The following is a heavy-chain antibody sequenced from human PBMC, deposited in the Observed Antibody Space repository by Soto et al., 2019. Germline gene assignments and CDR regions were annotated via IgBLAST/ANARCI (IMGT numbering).Heavy chain of an antibody. Sequence: QVQLQESGPGLVKPSETLSLTCTVSGGSVSSGSYYWSWIRQPPGKGLEWIGYIYYSGSTNYNPSLKSRVTISVDTSKNQFSLKLSSVTAADTAVYYCARLTGFGVANIANWFDPWGQGTLVTVSS. V-gene: IGHV4-61*01. CDR2: IYYSGST. J-gene: IGHJ5*02. CDR1: GGSVSSGSYY. CDR3: ARLTGFGVANIANWFDP. D-gene: IGHD3-3*01.